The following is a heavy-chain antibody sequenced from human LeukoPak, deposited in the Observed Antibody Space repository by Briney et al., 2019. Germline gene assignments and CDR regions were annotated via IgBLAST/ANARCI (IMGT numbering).Heavy chain of an antibody. CDR1: GYTFTSYY. D-gene: IGHD3-3*01. Sequence: SCKASGYTFTSYYMHWVRQAPGKGLVWVSRINSDGRSTSYADSVNGRFTISRDNAKNTLYLQMTSLRAEDTAVYYCARDYAEPFWSGSYYGMDVWGQGTTVTVSS. V-gene: IGHV3-74*01. J-gene: IGHJ6*02. CDR2: INSDGRST. CDR3: ARDYAEPFWSGSYYGMDV.